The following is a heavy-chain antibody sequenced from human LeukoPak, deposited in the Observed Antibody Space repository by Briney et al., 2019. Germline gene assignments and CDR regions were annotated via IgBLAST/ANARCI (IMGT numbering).Heavy chain of an antibody. CDR1: GGTFSSDA. CDR2: IIPIFGTA. D-gene: IGHD5-24*01. V-gene: IGHV1-69*13. CDR3: ASPLVEMATIGGYYYGMDV. Sequence: SVKVSCKASGGTFSSDAISWVRQAPGQGLEWMGGIIPIFGTANYAQKFQGRVTITADESTSTAYMELSSLRSEDTAVYYCASPLVEMATIGGYYYGMDVWGQGTTVTVSS. J-gene: IGHJ6*02.